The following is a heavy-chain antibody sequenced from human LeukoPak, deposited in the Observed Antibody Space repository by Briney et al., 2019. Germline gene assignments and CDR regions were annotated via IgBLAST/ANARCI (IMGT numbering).Heavy chain of an antibody. D-gene: IGHD3-16*01. CDR1: GDSISTSIYY. Sequence: SETLSLTCTVSGDSISTSIYYWGWIRQPPGKGLEWLGSVYYTGTTYYNPSLKSRATISVDTSKNQFSLNLISVTAADTAVYYCARVPGDTYGLDYWGQGTLVTVSS. CDR2: VYYTGTT. V-gene: IGHV4-39*07. CDR3: ARVPGDTYGLDY. J-gene: IGHJ4*02.